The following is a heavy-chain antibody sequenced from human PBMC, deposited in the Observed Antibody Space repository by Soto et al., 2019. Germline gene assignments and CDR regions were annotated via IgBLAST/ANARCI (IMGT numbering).Heavy chain of an antibody. CDR2: IKQDGSEK. Sequence: EVQLVESGGGLVQPGGSLRLSCAASGFTFSSYWMSWVRQAPGKGMEWVANIKQDGSEKYYVDSVKGRFTISRDNSKNTLYLQMNSLRAEDTAVYYCAKDPDFWSGYSDYWGQGTLVTVSS. D-gene: IGHD3-3*01. J-gene: IGHJ4*02. V-gene: IGHV3-7*03. CDR1: GFTFSSYW. CDR3: AKDPDFWSGYSDY.